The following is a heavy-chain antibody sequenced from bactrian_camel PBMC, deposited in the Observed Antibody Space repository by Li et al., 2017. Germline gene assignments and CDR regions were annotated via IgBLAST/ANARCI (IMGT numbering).Heavy chain of an antibody. CDR1: GFTFSSYV. V-gene: IGHV3-2*01. J-gene: IGHJ4*01. Sequence: VQLVESGGGLVQPGGSLRLSCAASGFTFSSYVMFWVRQAPGQGLEWVSSWYSDDGNTKYQDSVKGRFTTSRDSAMNTVWLQMNSLKSEDTALYYCATGDPSANSWGGFNYWGQGTQVTVS. CDR2: WYSDDGNT. CDR3: ATGDPSANSWGGFNY. D-gene: IGHD5*01.